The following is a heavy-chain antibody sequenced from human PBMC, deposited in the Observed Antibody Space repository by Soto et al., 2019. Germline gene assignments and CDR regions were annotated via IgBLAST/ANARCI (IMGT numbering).Heavy chain of an antibody. J-gene: IGHJ4*02. CDR2: INAGNGNT. Sequence: QVQLVQSGAEVKKPGASVKVSCKASGYTFTSYAMHWVRQAPGQRLEWMGWINAGNGNTKYSQKFQGRVTITRDTSASTAYMELSSLRSEDTAVYSSAREPGYSYGYNWGQGTLVTVSS. CDR3: AREPGYSYGYN. D-gene: IGHD5-18*01. CDR1: GYTFTSYA. V-gene: IGHV1-3*01.